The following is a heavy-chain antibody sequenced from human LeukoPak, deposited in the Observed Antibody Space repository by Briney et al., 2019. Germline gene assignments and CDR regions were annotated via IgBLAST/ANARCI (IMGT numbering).Heavy chain of an antibody. CDR3: ARDRTKYFEY. CDR2: IWHDGSAK. D-gene: IGHD2-8*01. J-gene: IGHJ4*02. CDR1: GFTFSSNG. Sequence: PGGSLRLSCAASGFTFSSNGMSWVRQAPGKGLEWVANIWHDGSAKYYVGSVKGRFTISRDNSKDTLYLQMNSLRDEDTAVYYCARDRTKYFEYWGQGTLVTVSS. V-gene: IGHV3-7*01.